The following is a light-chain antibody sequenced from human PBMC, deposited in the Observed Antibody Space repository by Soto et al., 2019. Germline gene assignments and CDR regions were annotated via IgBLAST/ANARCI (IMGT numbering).Light chain of an antibody. CDR2: DVS. CDR3: SSYTCSSLYV. J-gene: IGLJ1*01. V-gene: IGLV2-14*01. Sequence: QSALTQPASVSGSPGQSITISCTGTSSDVGGSNYVSWYQQLPGKAPKLMIYDVSDRPSGVSNRFSVSKSGNTASLTISGLQAEDEADYYCSSYTCSSLYVFGTGTKLTVL. CDR1: SSDVGGSNY.